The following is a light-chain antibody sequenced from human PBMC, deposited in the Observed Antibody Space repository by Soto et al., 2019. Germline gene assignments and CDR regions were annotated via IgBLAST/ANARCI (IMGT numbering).Light chain of an antibody. Sequence: QSVLTQPPSVSAAPGQKVTISCSGSSSNIGNNYVSWYQQLPGTAPKLLIYDNNKRPSGIPDRFSGSKSGTSATLGITGLQTGDEADYYCGNCDSRLRAGRVFGHGNNLTVL. V-gene: IGLV1-51*01. CDR2: DNN. CDR1: SSNIGNNY. CDR3: GNCDSRLRAGRV. J-gene: IGLJ1*01.